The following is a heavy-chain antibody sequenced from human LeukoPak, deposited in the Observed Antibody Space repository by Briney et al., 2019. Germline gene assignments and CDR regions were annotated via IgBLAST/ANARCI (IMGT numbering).Heavy chain of an antibody. CDR3: AREPVGEDYGGLPEDY. J-gene: IGHJ4*02. D-gene: IGHD4-23*01. Sequence: PSETLSLTCTVSGGSISSSSYYWGWIRQPPGKGLEWIGEINHSGSTNYNPSLKSRVTVSVDTSKNQFSLKLSSVTAADTAVYYCAREPVGEDYGGLPEDYWGQGTLVTVSS. CDR2: INHSGST. CDR1: GGSISSSSYY. V-gene: IGHV4-39*07.